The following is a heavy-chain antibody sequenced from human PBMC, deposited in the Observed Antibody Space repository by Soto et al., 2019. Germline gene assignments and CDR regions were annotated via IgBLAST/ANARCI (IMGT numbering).Heavy chain of an antibody. V-gene: IGHV4-59*01. CDR3: AGGPTLGLVGVFDY. Sequence: QVQLQESGPGLVKPSETLSLTCTVSGGSISSYYWSWIRQPPGKGLEWIGHIYYSGSTNYNPSLKSRVTVSVDTSKYQFSLKLSSVTAAETAVYYCAGGPTLGLVGVFDYWGQGTLVTVSS. CDR1: GGSISSYY. D-gene: IGHD6-19*01. J-gene: IGHJ4*02. CDR2: IYYSGST.